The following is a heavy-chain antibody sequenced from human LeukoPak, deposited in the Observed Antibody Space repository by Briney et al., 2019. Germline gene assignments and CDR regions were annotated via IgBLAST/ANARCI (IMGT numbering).Heavy chain of an antibody. CDR3: ARSPLGQQQDY. Sequence: SGTLSLTCAVSGGSISSSNWWSWIRQPPGKGLEWIGYIYYSGSTNYNPSLKSRVTISVDTSKNQFSLKLSSVTAADTAVYYCARSPLGQQQDYWGQGTLVTVSS. CDR2: IYYSGST. J-gene: IGHJ4*02. D-gene: IGHD6-13*01. V-gene: IGHV4-61*01. CDR1: GGSISSSNW.